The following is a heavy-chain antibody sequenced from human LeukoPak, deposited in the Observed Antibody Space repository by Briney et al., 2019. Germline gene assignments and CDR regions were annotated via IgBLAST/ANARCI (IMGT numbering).Heavy chain of an antibody. CDR2: INHSGST. CDR3: ARCKRYCSSTSCQRWFDP. D-gene: IGHD2-2*01. J-gene: IGHJ5*02. CDR1: GGSFSGYY. V-gene: IGHV4-34*01. Sequence: SETLSLTCAVYGGSFSGYYWSWIRQPPGKGLEWIGEINHSGSTNYNPSLKSRVTISVDTSKNQFSLKLSSVTAADTAVYYCARCKRYCSSTSCQRWFDPWGQGTLVTVSS.